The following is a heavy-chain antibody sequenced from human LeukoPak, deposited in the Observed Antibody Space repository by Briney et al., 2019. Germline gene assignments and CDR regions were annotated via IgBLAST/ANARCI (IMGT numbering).Heavy chain of an antibody. CDR1: GGSISSSDDY. D-gene: IGHD3-10*01. CDR3: ARRKKNVLLWFGELSKSYYFDY. Sequence: SETLSLTCTVSGGSISSSDDYWGWIRQPPGKGLEWIGSIYYSGNTYYNPSLKSRVTISVDTSKNQFSLKLSSVTAADTAVYYCARRKKNVLLWFGELSKSYYFDYWGQGTLVTVSS. V-gene: IGHV4-39*07. J-gene: IGHJ4*02. CDR2: IYYSGNT.